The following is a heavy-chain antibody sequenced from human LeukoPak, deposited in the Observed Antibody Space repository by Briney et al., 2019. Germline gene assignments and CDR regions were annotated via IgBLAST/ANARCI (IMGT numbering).Heavy chain of an antibody. CDR1: GITFSSYW. Sequence: GGSLRLSCAASGITFSSYWMHWVRQAPGKGLVWVSRTNTDESSTRYADSVKGRFTISRDNAKNTLYLQMNSLRAEDTAVYYCATSTVTTLSSFDIWSQGTMVTVSS. CDR2: TNTDESST. J-gene: IGHJ3*02. V-gene: IGHV3-74*01. CDR3: ATSTVTTLSSFDI. D-gene: IGHD4-17*01.